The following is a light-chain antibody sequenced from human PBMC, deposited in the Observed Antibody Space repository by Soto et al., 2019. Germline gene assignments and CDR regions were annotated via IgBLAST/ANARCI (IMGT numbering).Light chain of an antibody. V-gene: IGLV1-47*01. CDR3: AAWDDSLSGRVYV. J-gene: IGLJ1*01. CDR1: SSNIGSNY. Sequence: QSALTQPPSASGTPGQRVTISCSGSSSNIGSNYVYWYQQLPGTAPKLLIYRNNQRPSGVPDRFSGSKSGTSASLAISGLRSEDEADYYCAAWDDSLSGRVYVFGTGTKLTVL. CDR2: RNN.